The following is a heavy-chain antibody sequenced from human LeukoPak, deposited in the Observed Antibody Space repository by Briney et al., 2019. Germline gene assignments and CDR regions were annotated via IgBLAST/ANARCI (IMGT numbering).Heavy chain of an antibody. CDR2: INPNSGGT. CDR3: ARVTIFGVEPYYYYGMDV. V-gene: IGHV1-2*02. Sequence: ASVKVSCKASGYTFTGYYMHWVRQAPGQGLEWMGWINPNSGGTNYAQKFQGRVTMTRDTSISTAYMELSRLRSDDTAVYYCARVTIFGVEPYYYYGMDVWGQGTTVTVSS. D-gene: IGHD3-3*01. J-gene: IGHJ6*02. CDR1: GYTFTGYY.